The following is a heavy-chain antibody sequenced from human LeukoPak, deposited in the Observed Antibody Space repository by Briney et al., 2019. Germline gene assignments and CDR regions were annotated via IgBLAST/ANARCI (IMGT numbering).Heavy chain of an antibody. CDR2: IKQDGSEK. J-gene: IGHJ4*02. V-gene: IGHV3-7*01. CDR1: GFTFSSYW. D-gene: IGHD2-15*01. Sequence: GGSLRLSCAASGFTFSSYWMSWVRQAPGKGLEWVANIKQDGSEKYYVDSVKGRFTISRDNSKNTLYLQMNSLRAEDTAVYYCAKDTAYCSGGSCAFDYWGQGTLVTVSS. CDR3: AKDTAYCSGGSCAFDY.